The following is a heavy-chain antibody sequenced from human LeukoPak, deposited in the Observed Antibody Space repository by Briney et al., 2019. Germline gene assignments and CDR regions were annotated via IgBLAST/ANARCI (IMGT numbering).Heavy chain of an antibody. CDR1: GGTLNSYV. J-gene: IGHJ3*02. D-gene: IGHD2-21*01. V-gene: IGHV1-69*06. Sequence: SVKVSCKASGGTLNSYVISWVRQAPGQGLEWMGGIIPISGTTNYAQKFQGRVTITADKSTSTAYMELSRLRSEHTAVYYCARFPDCDAFDIWGQATMVTVSS. CDR2: IIPISGTT. CDR3: ARFPDCDAFDI.